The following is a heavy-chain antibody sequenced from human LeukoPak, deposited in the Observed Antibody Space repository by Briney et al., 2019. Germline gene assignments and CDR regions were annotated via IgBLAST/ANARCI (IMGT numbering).Heavy chain of an antibody. CDR3: ARWGPVTTTDRVYSYYGMDV. CDR1: GYTFTSYD. D-gene: IGHD4-17*01. J-gene: IGHJ6*02. Sequence: ASVKVSCKASGYTFTSYDISWVRQAPGQGLEWMGWISIYNGNTNYAPKFQGRLTMTRDTSTSTAHMELRSLRSDDTAVYYCARWGPVTTTDRVYSYYGMDVWGQGTTVTVSS. CDR2: ISIYNGNT. V-gene: IGHV1-18*01.